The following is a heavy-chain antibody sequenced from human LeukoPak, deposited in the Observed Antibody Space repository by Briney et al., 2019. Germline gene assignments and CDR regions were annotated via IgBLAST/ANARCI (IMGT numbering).Heavy chain of an antibody. CDR1: GFTFSSYS. CDR2: ISSSSSYI. V-gene: IGHV3-21*01. J-gene: IGHJ4*02. D-gene: IGHD6-19*01. Sequence: GGXLRLSCAASGFTFSSYSMNWVRQAPGKGLEWVSSISSSSSYIYYADSVKGRFTISRDNAKNSLYLQMNSLRAEDTAVYYCASDRQWLVRGENYWGQGTLVTVSS. CDR3: ASDRQWLVRGENY.